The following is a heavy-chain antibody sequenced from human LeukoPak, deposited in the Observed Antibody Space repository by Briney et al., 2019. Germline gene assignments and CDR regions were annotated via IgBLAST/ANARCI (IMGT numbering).Heavy chain of an antibody. V-gene: IGHV1-18*01. J-gene: IGHJ5*02. Sequence: ASVKVSCKASGYTFTSYGISWVRQAPGQGLEWMGWISAYNGNTNYAQKLQGRVTMTTDTSTSTAYMELRSLRSDDTAVYYCARGSTSCGMLQFCSRNWFDPWGQGTLVTVSS. D-gene: IGHD2-2*01. CDR1: GYTFTSYG. CDR2: ISAYNGNT. CDR3: ARGSTSCGMLQFCSRNWFDP.